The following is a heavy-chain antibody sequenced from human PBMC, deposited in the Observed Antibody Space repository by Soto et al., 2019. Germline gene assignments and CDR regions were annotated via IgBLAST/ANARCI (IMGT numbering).Heavy chain of an antibody. Sequence: PGGSLRLSCTASGFTVSSNYMNWFRQAPGKGLEWVLVVYSDGSTYYADSVKGRFTISRDNSKNTLLLHMNNLRAEDPAVYYCARDTASYASGRYFNGPSFGMDVWGQGTTVTVSS. D-gene: IGHD3-10*01. CDR3: ARDTASYASGRYFNGPSFGMDV. J-gene: IGHJ6*02. CDR2: VYSDGST. V-gene: IGHV3-53*01. CDR1: GFTVSSNY.